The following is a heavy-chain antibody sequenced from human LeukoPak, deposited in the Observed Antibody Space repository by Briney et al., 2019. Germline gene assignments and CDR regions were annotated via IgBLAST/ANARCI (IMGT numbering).Heavy chain of an antibody. CDR2: ISYDGSNK. D-gene: IGHD6-19*01. V-gene: IGHV3-30*18. J-gene: IGHJ4*02. Sequence: GGSLRLSCAASGXTFSSYGMHWVRQAPGKGQEWLAVISYDGSNKYYTDSVKGRFTISRDNSKNTLYLQMTSLRAEDTAVYYCAKETYSTSWQLDSWGQGTLVTVSS. CDR1: GXTFSSYG. CDR3: AKETYSTSWQLDS.